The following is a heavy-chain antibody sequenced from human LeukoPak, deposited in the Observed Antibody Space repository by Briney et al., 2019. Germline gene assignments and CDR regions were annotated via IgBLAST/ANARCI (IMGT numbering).Heavy chain of an antibody. CDR3: ARATVTRWFDP. J-gene: IGHJ5*02. CDR2: IRNNGGST. V-gene: IGHV3-64*04. Sequence: GGSLRLSCSASGFAFSIFAMHWVRQAPGKGLEYVSAIRNNGGSTYYADSVKGRFTISRDNSKNTLYLQMNSLRAEDTTVYYCARATVTRWFDPWGRGTLVTVSS. CDR1: GFAFSIFA. D-gene: IGHD4-17*01.